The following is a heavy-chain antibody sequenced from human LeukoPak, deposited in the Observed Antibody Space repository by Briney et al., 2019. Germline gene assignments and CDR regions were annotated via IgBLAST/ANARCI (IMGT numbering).Heavy chain of an antibody. CDR2: IIPILGIA. J-gene: IGHJ6*02. Sequence: GASVKVSCKASGYTFSNYGISWVRQAPGQGLEWMGRIIPILGIANYAQKFQGRVTITADKSTSTAYMELSSLRSEDTAVYYCAIPIEGTTGTTGSPRPYYYYYGMDVWGQGTTVTVSS. V-gene: IGHV1-69*04. D-gene: IGHD1-1*01. CDR1: GYTFSNYG. CDR3: AIPIEGTTGTTGSPRPYYYYYGMDV.